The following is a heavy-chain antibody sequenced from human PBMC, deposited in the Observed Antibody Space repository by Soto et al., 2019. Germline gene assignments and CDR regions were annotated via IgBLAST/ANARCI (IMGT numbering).Heavy chain of an antibody. V-gene: IGHV5-51*01. CDR2: FYPGDSTS. CDR3: ARIIGDCSNNDCFWTFDI. Sequence: GESLKISCKTSGYSFISYWVAWVRQKPGKGLEWMGTFYPGDSTSTYSPSFHGQVTISVDKSISTAYLHLSSLKASDTAMYYCARIIGDCSNNDCFWTFDIWGQGTTVTVSS. J-gene: IGHJ3*02. CDR1: GYSFISYW. D-gene: IGHD2-2*03.